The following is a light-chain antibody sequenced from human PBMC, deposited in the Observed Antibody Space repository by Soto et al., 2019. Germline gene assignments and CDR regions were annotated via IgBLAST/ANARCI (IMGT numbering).Light chain of an antibody. J-gene: IGLJ3*02. V-gene: IGLV1-40*01. CDR3: QSYDSSLSAWV. CDR1: SSNIGEGYD. CDR2: VNN. Sequence: QSLLTHPPSLSGAPGQRLTISCTGSSSNIGEGYDVHWYQQLPRTAPKLLIFVNNNRPSGVPDRFSGSKSGTSASLAITGLQAADEADYYCQSYDSSLSAWVFGGGTKVTVL.